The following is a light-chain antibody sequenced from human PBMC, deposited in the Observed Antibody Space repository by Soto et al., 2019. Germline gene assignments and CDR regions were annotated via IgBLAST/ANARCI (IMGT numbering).Light chain of an antibody. V-gene: IGKV1-5*01. Sequence: DIQMTQSPSTLSASVGGRVTITCRASQTISSWLAWYQQKPGKAPNLLIYDASTLERGVPSRFSGTGSGTEFTLTIDRLQPDDFATYYCQQYHTSSITFGQGTRLEIK. J-gene: IGKJ5*01. CDR3: QQYHTSSIT. CDR1: QTISSW. CDR2: DAS.